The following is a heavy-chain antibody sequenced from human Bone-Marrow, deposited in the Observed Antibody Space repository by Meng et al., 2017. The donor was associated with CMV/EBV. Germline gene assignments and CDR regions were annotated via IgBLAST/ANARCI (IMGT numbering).Heavy chain of an antibody. V-gene: IGHV4-39*07. Sequence: QVQLQESGPGLVKPSEPLSRNCTVSGGSISSSSYYWGWIRQPPGKGLEWIGSIYYSGSTYYNPSLKSRVTISVDTSKNQFSLKLSSVTAADTAVYYCARVALLTGALGLDYWGQGTLVTVSS. CDR1: GGSISSSSYY. CDR2: IYYSGST. J-gene: IGHJ4*02. D-gene: IGHD7-27*01. CDR3: ARVALLTGALGLDY.